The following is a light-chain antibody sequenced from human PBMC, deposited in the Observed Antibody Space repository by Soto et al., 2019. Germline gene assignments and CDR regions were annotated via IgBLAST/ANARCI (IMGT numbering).Light chain of an antibody. Sequence: PPPLASGTPGQRVTISCSWSRSNVGGNPVNWYQHVPTTAPKLLIYTNTQRPSGVPDRFSGSKSGTSASLAISGLQSEDEADYYCASWDDSLNGPVFGTGTKVTVL. J-gene: IGLJ1*01. CDR2: TNT. CDR1: RSNVGGNP. V-gene: IGLV1-44*01. CDR3: ASWDDSLNGPV.